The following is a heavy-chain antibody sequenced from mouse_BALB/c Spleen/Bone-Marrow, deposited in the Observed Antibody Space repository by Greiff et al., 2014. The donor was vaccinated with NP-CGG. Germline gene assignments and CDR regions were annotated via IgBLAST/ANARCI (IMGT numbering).Heavy chain of an antibody. CDR3: AREGAFYSNPFDF. CDR1: GYRFSSFW. D-gene: IGHD2-5*01. Sequence: VQLQQSGAEVMKSGASVKISCRATGYRFSSFWIEWIKQRPGHGLEWIGKILPGSGSTNYNEKFKGKATLSADTSSNTAYMQLSSLTSEDSAVYFCAREGAFYSNPFDFWGQGTTLTVSS. V-gene: IGHV1-9*01. CDR2: ILPGSGST. J-gene: IGHJ2*01.